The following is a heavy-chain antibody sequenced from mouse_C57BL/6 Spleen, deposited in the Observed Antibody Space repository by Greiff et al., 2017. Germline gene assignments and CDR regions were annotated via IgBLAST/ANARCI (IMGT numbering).Heavy chain of an antibody. D-gene: IGHD2-5*01. CDR2: IHPNSGST. V-gene: IGHV1-64*01. Sequence: VKLQQPGAELVKPGASVKLSCKASGYTFTSYWMHWVKQRPGQGLEWIGMIHPNSGSTNYNEKFKSKATLTVDKSSSTAYMQLSSLTSEDSAVYYCARGESNYGGAMDYWGQGTSVTVSS. J-gene: IGHJ4*01. CDR3: ARGESNYGGAMDY. CDR1: GYTFTSYW.